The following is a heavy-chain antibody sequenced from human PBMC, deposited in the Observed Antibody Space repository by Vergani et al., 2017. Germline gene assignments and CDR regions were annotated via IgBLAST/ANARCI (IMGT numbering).Heavy chain of an antibody. D-gene: IGHD2-21*01. CDR3: AMGNPLFPLNY. CDR2: ISSSSSYI. J-gene: IGHJ4*02. V-gene: IGHV3-21*01. Sequence: EVQLVESGGGLVKPGGSLRLSCAASGFPFSSYSMNWVRQAPGKGLEWVSSISSSSSYIYYADSVKSRFTISRVNAKNSLYLQMNSLRAEDTAVYYCAMGNPLFPLNYWGQGTLVTVSS. CDR1: GFPFSSYS.